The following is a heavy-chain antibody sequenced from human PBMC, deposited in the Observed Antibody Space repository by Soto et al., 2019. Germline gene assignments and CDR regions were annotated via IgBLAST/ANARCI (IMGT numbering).Heavy chain of an antibody. CDR3: ARDLWGYCGTDCYPLDV. CDR2: MYNTGST. D-gene: IGHD2-21*02. V-gene: IGHV4-59*02. CDR1: GASVSHGY. Sequence: PSETLSLTCNVSGASVSHGYWSWIRQPPGKGLEWIGYMYNTGSTVYNPSFKSRVTISVYTSKNQFSLKLNSVTAADTAVYYCARDLWGYCGTDCYPLDVWGQGTTVTVSS. J-gene: IGHJ6*02.